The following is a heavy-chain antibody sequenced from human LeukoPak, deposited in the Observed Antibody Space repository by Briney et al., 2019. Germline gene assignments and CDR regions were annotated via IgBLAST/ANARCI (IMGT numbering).Heavy chain of an antibody. CDR1: GFTFSSYS. CDR3: ARDILLGTARPNWFDP. Sequence: GGSLRLSCAASGFTFSSYSMNWVRQAPGKGLEWVSYISSSSSTIYYADSVKGRFTISRDNAKNSLYLQMNSLRAEDTAVYYCARDILLGTARPNWFDPWGQGTLVTVSS. D-gene: IGHD6-6*01. CDR2: ISSSSSTI. J-gene: IGHJ5*02. V-gene: IGHV3-48*04.